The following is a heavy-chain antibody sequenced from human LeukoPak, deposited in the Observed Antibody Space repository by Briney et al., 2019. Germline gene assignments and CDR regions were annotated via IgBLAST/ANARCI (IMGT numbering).Heavy chain of an antibody. CDR1: GGSISSGGYS. D-gene: IGHD3-9*01. CDR2: IYHSGST. V-gene: IGHV4-30-2*01. CDR3: AMTYYDILTGYSSAYYFDY. J-gene: IGHJ4*02. Sequence: SETLSLTCAVSGGSISSGGYSWSWIRQPPGKGLEWIGYIYHSGSTYYNPSLKSRVTISVDRSKNQFSLKLSSVTAADTAVYYCAMTYYDILTGYSSAYYFDYWGQGTLVNVSS.